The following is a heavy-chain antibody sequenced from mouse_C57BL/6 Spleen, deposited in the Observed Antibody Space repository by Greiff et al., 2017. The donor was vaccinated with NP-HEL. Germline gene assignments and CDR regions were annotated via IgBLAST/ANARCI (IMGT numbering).Heavy chain of an antibody. CDR1: GYTFTSCG. J-gene: IGHJ1*03. Sequence: VQLQQSGAELARPGASVKLSCKASGYTFTSCGISWVKQRTGQGLEWIGEIYPRSGNTYYNEKFKGKATLTADKSSSTAYMELRSLTSEDSAVYFCARSGSNSYWYFDVWGTGTTVTVSS. D-gene: IGHD1-1*01. V-gene: IGHV1-81*01. CDR3: ARSGSNSYWYFDV. CDR2: IYPRSGNT.